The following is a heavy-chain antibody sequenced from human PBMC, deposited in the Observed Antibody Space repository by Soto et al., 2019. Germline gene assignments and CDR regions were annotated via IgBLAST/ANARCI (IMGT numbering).Heavy chain of an antibody. CDR3: AKDLQLWLRGRGGMDV. J-gene: IGHJ6*02. V-gene: IGHV3-30*05. CDR1: GFTFSSYG. Sequence: QVQLVESGGGVVQPGRSLRLSCAASGFTFSSYGMHWVRQAPGKGLEWVAVVSYDGTNKYYIDSVKGRFTISRDNSQNTLFLQMNSLRAADTAVYYCAKDLQLWLRGRGGMDVWGQGTTVTVSS. CDR2: VSYDGTNK. D-gene: IGHD5-18*01.